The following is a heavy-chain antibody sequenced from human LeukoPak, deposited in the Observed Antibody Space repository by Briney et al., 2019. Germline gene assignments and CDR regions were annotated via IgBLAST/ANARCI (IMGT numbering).Heavy chain of an antibody. J-gene: IGHJ4*02. CDR1: GFSFGDYA. CDR3: TRASYAGSYYTYYFDY. V-gene: IGHV3-49*04. D-gene: IGHD1-26*01. CDR2: IRSKAYGGTT. Sequence: GGSLRLSCTTSGFSFGDYAMSWVRRAPGKGLEWVGFIRSKAYGGTTEYAASVKGRFTISRDDSKSIAYLQMSGLKTEDTALYYCTRASYAGSYYTYYFDYWGQGTLVAVSS.